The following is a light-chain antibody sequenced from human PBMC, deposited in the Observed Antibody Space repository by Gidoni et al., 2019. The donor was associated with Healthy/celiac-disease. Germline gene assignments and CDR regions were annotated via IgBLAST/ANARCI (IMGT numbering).Light chain of an antibody. CDR1: SSDVGSYNL. CDR2: EGS. Sequence: QSALTQPASVSGSPGPSITISCTGTSSDVGSYNLVSWYQPHPGKAPKLMSYEGSKRPSGVSNRFSGSKSGNTASLTISGLQAEDEADYYCCSYAGSSTYVFGTGTKVTVL. V-gene: IGLV2-23*01. J-gene: IGLJ1*01. CDR3: CSYAGSSTYV.